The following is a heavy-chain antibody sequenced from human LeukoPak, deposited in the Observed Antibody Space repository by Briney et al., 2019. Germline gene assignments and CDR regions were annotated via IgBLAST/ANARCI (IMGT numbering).Heavy chain of an antibody. Sequence: PGGSLRLSRVASEFTHKYMSWVRQAPGKGLEWVANIKQDGSDKNYVDSVKGRFTISRDNTKNSVYLEMNSLKVEDTAVYYCAREFSWSGRDIWGQGTLVTVSS. J-gene: IGHJ1*01. CDR1: EFTHKY. V-gene: IGHV3-7*05. D-gene: IGHD1-14*01. CDR2: IKQDGSDK. CDR3: AREFSWSGRDI.